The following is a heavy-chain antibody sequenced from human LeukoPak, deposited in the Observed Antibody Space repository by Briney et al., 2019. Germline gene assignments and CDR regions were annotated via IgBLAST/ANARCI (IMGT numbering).Heavy chain of an antibody. D-gene: IGHD3-9*01. V-gene: IGHV4-59*08. CDR2: IYYSGST. Sequence: SETLSLTCTVSGGSFSSYYWSWIRQPPGKGLEWIGYIYYSGSTDYNPSLKSRVTISVDTSKNQFSLKLSSVTAADTAVYYCARAVGSFDWLPLFDYWGQGTLVTVSS. CDR3: ARAVGSFDWLPLFDY. CDR1: GGSFSSYY. J-gene: IGHJ4*02.